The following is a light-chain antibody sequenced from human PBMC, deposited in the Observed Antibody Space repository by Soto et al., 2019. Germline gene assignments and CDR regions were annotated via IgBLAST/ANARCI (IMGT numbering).Light chain of an antibody. CDR1: SSDVGGYNY. CDR3: CSYAGSPRDV. V-gene: IGLV2-11*01. Sequence: QSALTQPRSVSGSPGQSVTISCTGTSSDVGGYNYVSWYQQHPGKAPKVMIYDVSERPSGVPDRFSGSKSSNTASLTISGLQAEDEADYYCCSYAGSPRDVFGTGTKVTVL. J-gene: IGLJ1*01. CDR2: DVS.